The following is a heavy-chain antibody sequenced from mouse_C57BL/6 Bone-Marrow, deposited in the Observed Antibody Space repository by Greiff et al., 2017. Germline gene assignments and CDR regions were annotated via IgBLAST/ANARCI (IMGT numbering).Heavy chain of an antibody. CDR2: ISGGGGNT. CDR1: GFTFSSYT. Sequence: EVKVVESGGGLVKPGGSLKLSCAASGFTFSSYTMSWVRQTPEKRLEWVATISGGGGNTYYPDSVKGRFTISRDNAKNTLYLQMSSLRSEDTALYYCARRAITTVVEGFAYWGQGTLVTVSA. J-gene: IGHJ3*01. V-gene: IGHV5-9*01. CDR3: ARRAITTVVEGFAY. D-gene: IGHD1-1*01.